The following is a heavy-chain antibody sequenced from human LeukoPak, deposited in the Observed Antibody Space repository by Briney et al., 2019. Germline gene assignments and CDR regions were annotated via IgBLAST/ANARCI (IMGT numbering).Heavy chain of an antibody. V-gene: IGHV4-34*01. CDR3: ARVNWYFVL. CDR2: INHSGST. CDR1: GGSFSGYY. J-gene: IGHJ2*01. Sequence: PSETLSLTCAVYGGSFSGYYWSWIRQPPGKGLEWIGEINHSGSTNYNPSLKSRVTISVDTSKNQFSLKLSSVTAADTAVYYCARVNWYFVLWGRGTLVTVSS.